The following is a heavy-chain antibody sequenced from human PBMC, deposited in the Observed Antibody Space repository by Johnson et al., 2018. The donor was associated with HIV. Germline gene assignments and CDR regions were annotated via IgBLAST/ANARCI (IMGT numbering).Heavy chain of an antibody. CDR3: ARQKNSQGRWLQFDAFDI. V-gene: IGHV3-30-3*01. Sequence: QVQLVESGGGVVQPGRSLRLSCAASGFTFSSYAMHWVRQAPGKGLEWVAVISYDGSNKYYADSVKGRFTIPRDNSKNTLYLQMNSLRAEDTAVYYCARQKNSQGRWLQFDAFDIWGQGTMVTVSS. CDR1: GFTFSSYA. J-gene: IGHJ3*02. CDR2: ISYDGSNK. D-gene: IGHD5-24*01.